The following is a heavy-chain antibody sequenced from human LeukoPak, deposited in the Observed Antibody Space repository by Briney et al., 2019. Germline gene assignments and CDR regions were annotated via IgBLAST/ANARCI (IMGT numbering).Heavy chain of an antibody. CDR2: ISNNGGST. CDR3: AREGVSRGYTFDI. J-gene: IGHJ3*02. V-gene: IGHV3-64*01. D-gene: IGHD3-10*01. CDR1: SFTFSYYA. Sequence: GGSLRLSCAASSFTFSYYAMHWVRQAPGKGLEYVSSISNNGGSTDYANSVKGRFTISRDNSKNTLYLQMGSLRAEDMAVYYCAREGVSRGYTFDIWGQGTMVTVSS.